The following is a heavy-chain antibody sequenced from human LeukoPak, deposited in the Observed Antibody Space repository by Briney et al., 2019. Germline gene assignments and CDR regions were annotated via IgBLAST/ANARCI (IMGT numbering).Heavy chain of an antibody. CDR2: ISAYNGNT. CDR1: GYTFNSYG. D-gene: IGHD3-22*01. Sequence: GASVKVSCKASGYTFNSYGISWVRQAPGQGLEWMGWISAYNGNTNYAQKVQGRVTMTTDTSTSTAYMELRSLRSDDTAVYHCARDGGFTMIVLIFDYWGQGTLVTVSS. CDR3: ARDGGFTMIVLIFDY. J-gene: IGHJ4*02. V-gene: IGHV1-18*01.